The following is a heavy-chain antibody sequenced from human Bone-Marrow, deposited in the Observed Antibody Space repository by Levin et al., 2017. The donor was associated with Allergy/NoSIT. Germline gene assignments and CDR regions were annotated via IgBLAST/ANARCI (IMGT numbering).Heavy chain of an antibody. CDR2: IKQDGSEK. CDR1: GFTFSSYW. Sequence: GGSLRLSCAASGFTFSSYWMSWVRQAPGKGLEWVANIKQDGSEKYYVDSVKGRFTISRDNAKNSLYLQMNSLRAEDTAVYYCARGALWFGEFVYYFDYWGQGTLVTVSS. D-gene: IGHD3-10*01. J-gene: IGHJ4*02. CDR3: ARGALWFGEFVYYFDY. V-gene: IGHV3-7*01.